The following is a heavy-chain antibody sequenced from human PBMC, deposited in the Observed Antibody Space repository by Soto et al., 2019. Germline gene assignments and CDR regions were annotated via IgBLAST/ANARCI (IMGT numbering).Heavy chain of an antibody. CDR1: GYTFTSYG. J-gene: IGHJ6*02. CDR3: ARDGMIVVVITRYYYGMDV. CDR2: ISAYNGNR. V-gene: IGHV1-18*04. D-gene: IGHD3-22*01. Sequence: ASVKVSCKASGYTFTSYGISWVRQAPAQGLEWMGWISAYNGNRNYAQKLQGRVTMTTDTSTSTAYMELRSLRSDDTAVYYCARDGMIVVVITRYYYGMDVWGQGTTVTVSS.